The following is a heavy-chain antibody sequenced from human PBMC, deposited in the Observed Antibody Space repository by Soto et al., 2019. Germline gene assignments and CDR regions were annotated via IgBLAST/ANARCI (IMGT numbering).Heavy chain of an antibody. J-gene: IGHJ4*02. D-gene: IGHD3-22*01. CDR2: ISGSGGST. CDR1: EFTFSRYA. V-gene: IGHV3-23*01. Sequence: GPLRHACAVCEFTFSRYAMSWVRQAPGKGLEWVSAISGSGGSTYYADSVKGRFTISRDNSKNTLYLQMNSLRAEDTAVYYCAKAVNLGFYDSSGFHIDSWGQGALVTVPS. CDR3: AKAVNLGFYDSSGFHIDS.